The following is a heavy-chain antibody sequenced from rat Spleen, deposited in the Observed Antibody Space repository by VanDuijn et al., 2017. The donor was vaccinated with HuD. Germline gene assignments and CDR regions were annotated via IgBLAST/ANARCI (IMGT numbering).Heavy chain of an antibody. Sequence: EVKLEESGGGLVQPGMSVKLSCTTSGFTFSDYWMEWVRQAPGKGLEWVAEIRNKANDYVTSYGKSVKGRFTISRDDSKSIVYLQMNSIRSEDTGIYYCTRGELDYWGQGVMVTVSS. V-gene: IGHV6-21*01. CDR3: TRGELDY. CDR2: IRNKANDYVT. D-gene: IGHD5-1*01. CDR1: GFTFSDYW. J-gene: IGHJ2*01.